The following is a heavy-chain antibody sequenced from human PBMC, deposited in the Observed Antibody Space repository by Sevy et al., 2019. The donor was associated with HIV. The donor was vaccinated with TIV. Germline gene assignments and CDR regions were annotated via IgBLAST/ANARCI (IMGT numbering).Heavy chain of an antibody. CDR1: GVSISGYY. CDR2: IYYSGRT. J-gene: IGHJ6*02. Sequence: SENLSLTCSVSGVSISGYYWTWIRQTPGKGLEWIGYIYYSGRTNYNPSLQGRVDISSDTSKNQFSLKLSSVTAADTAVYYCARALAEYYYAMDVWGQGTTVTVSS. V-gene: IGHV4-59*01. CDR3: ARALAEYYYAMDV.